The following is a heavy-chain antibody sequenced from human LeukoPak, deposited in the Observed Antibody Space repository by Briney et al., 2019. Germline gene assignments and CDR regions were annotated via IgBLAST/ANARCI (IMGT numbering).Heavy chain of an antibody. CDR3: ARGTGPSLGGYYYYYYGMDV. CDR2: INPNSGGT. J-gene: IGHJ6*02. V-gene: IGHV1-2*02. CDR1: GYTFTGYY. D-gene: IGHD3-10*01. Sequence: GASVKVSRKASGYTFTGYYMHWVRQAPGQGLEWMGWINPNSGGTNYAQKFQGRVTMTRDTSISTAYMELSRLRSDDTAVYYCARGTGPSLGGYYYYYYGMDVWGQGTTVTVSS.